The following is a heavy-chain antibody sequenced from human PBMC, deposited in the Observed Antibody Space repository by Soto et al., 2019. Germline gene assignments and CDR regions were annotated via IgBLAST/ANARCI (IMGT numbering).Heavy chain of an antibody. J-gene: IGHJ3*02. CDR3: ERKGDMDANPADAFDI. Sequence: PGESLKISCKGSGYSFTSYWIGWVRQMPGKGLEWMGIIYPGDSDARYSPSFAGQVTISVDKSITTAYLHWSSLEASDSAVYYCERKGDMDANPADAFDIWGQGTLVTVSS. CDR2: IYPGDSDA. V-gene: IGHV5-51*01. D-gene: IGHD2-2*03. CDR1: GYSFTSYW.